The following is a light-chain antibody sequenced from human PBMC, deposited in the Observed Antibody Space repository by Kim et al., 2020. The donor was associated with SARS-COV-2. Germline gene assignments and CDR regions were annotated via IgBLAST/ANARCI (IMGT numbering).Light chain of an antibody. Sequence: TSVGDRVSITGRASQGISSYLAWYQQKPGKAPKLLIYAASTLQSGVPSRFSGSGSGTEFTLTIRSLQPEDFATYYCQQLKSYPITFGQGTRLEIK. J-gene: IGKJ5*01. CDR1: QGISSY. CDR2: AAS. V-gene: IGKV1-9*01. CDR3: QQLKSYPIT.